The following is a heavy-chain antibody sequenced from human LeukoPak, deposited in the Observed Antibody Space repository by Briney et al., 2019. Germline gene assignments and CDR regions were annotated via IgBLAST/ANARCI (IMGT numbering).Heavy chain of an antibody. CDR1: GYTLTDYY. J-gene: IGHJ4*02. V-gene: IGHV1-2*02. Sequence: ASVKVSCKASGYTLTDYYSHWVRQAPGQGLEWMGWLNPNSGGTKYAQKFQGRVTMTRDTSISTAYMELSSLTSDDTAIYYCARGIYGGNHPFTYWGQGTLVTVSS. CDR2: LNPNSGGT. CDR3: ARGIYGGNHPFTY. D-gene: IGHD4-23*01.